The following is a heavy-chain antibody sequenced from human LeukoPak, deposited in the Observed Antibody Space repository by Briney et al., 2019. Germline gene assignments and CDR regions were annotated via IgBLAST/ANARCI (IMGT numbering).Heavy chain of an antibody. Sequence: ASVKVSCKASGYTFTSYGISWVRQAPGQRLEWMGWINAGNGNTKYSQKFQGRVTITRDTSASTAYMELSSLRSEDTAVYYCARDRAQLRAFDIWGQGTMVTVSS. J-gene: IGHJ3*02. D-gene: IGHD6-13*01. CDR2: INAGNGNT. CDR3: ARDRAQLRAFDI. CDR1: GYTFTSYG. V-gene: IGHV1-3*01.